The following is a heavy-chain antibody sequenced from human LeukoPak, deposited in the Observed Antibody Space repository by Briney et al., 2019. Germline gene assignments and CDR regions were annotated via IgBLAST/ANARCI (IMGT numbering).Heavy chain of an antibody. CDR3: ARDIWSFDY. CDR1: GFTFSTYA. D-gene: IGHD2-8*02. CDR2: ISYDGSNE. Sequence: PGGSLRLSCAASGFTFSTYAMHWVRQAPGRGLEWVAVISYDGSNEYYADSVKGRFTISRDNSKNTLYLQVNSLRAEDTAVYYCARDIWSFDYWGQGTLVTVSS. J-gene: IGHJ4*02. V-gene: IGHV3-30-3*01.